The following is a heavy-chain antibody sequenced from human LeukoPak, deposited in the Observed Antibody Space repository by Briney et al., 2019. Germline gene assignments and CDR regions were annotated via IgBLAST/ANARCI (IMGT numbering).Heavy chain of an antibody. D-gene: IGHD3-22*01. CDR1: GYTFTNYY. CDR3: ATDYYDSSGYLAPFDY. J-gene: IGHJ4*02. Sequence: ASVKVSCKASGYTFTNYYMHWVRQAPGQGLEWMGWINPNSGGTNYAQKFQVRVTMTRDTSITTAYMELSSLRSDDTAVYYCATDYYDSSGYLAPFDYWGQGTLVTVSS. V-gene: IGHV1-2*02. CDR2: INPNSGGT.